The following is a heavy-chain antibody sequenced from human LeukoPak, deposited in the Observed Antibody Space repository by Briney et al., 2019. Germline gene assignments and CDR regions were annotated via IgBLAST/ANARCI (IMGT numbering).Heavy chain of an antibody. Sequence: ASVKVSCKASGYTFTSYDINWVRQATGQGLEWMGWMNPNSGSTGYAQKFQGRVTMTRNTSISTAYMELSSLRSEDTAVYYCARVQYSGYEFDYWGQGTLVTVSS. J-gene: IGHJ4*02. V-gene: IGHV1-8*01. CDR2: MNPNSGST. D-gene: IGHD5-12*01. CDR3: ARVQYSGYEFDY. CDR1: GYTFTSYD.